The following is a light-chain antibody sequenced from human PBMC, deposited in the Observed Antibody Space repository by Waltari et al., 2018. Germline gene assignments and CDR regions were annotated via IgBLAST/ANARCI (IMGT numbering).Light chain of an antibody. CDR2: GDT. CDR3: QSFDSSLSGWV. J-gene: IGLJ3*02. CDR1: RSNIGTGFE. Sequence: QSVLTQPPSVSGAPGQRVPISCTGSRSNIGTGFEVHWYQQLPGTAPNLLIYGDTNRPSGVPDRFSGSKSGTSASLAITGLQAEDEADYYCQSFDSSLSGWVFGGGTKLTVL. V-gene: IGLV1-40*01.